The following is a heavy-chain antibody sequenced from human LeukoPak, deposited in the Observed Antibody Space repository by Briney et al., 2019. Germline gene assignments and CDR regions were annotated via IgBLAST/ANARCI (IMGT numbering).Heavy chain of an antibody. D-gene: IGHD3-3*01. Sequence: GGSLRLSRAASGFTFSSYGMHWVRQAPGKGLEWVAVIWYDGSNKYYADSVKGRFTISRDNSKNTLYLQMNSLRAEDTAVYYCARDHYDFRSNLDYWGQGTLVTVSS. CDR1: GFTFSSYG. CDR2: IWYDGSNK. CDR3: ARDHYDFRSNLDY. J-gene: IGHJ4*02. V-gene: IGHV3-33*01.